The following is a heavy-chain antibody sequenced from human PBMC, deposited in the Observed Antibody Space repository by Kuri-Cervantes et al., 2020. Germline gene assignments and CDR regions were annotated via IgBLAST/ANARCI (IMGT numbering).Heavy chain of an antibody. D-gene: IGHD5-24*01. Sequence: GGSLRLSCAASGFTFSSYAMHWVRQAPGKGLEWVAVISYDGSNKYYADSVKRRFTISRDNSKNTLYLQMNSLRAEDTAVYYCARDYMADYYYYYGMDVWGQGTTVTVSS. CDR3: ARDYMADYYYYYGMDV. CDR2: ISYDGSNK. V-gene: IGHV3-30-3*01. J-gene: IGHJ6*02. CDR1: GFTFSSYA.